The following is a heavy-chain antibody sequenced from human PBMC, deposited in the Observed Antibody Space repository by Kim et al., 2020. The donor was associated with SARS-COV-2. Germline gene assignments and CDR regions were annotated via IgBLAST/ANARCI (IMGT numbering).Heavy chain of an antibody. Sequence: NYRPSFQGHVTISGDKSISTAYLHWSSLKASDTAMYYCARSRSGSGLFGYWGQGTLVTVSS. V-gene: IGHV5-10-1*01. D-gene: IGHD3-10*01. CDR3: ARSRSGSGLFGY. J-gene: IGHJ4*02.